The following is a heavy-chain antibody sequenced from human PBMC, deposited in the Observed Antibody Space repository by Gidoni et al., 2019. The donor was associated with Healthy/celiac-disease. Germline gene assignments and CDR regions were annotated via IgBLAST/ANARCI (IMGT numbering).Heavy chain of an antibody. CDR2: ISYDGSNK. V-gene: IGHV3-30-3*01. J-gene: IGHJ4*02. Sequence: QVQLVESGGGVVQPGRSLRLSCAAAGFTFSSYAMHLVRQAPGKGLEWVSVISYDGSNKDYADSVKGRFTISRDNSKNTLYLQMNSLRAEDTAVYYCARDHEIMITPDYWGQGTLVTVSS. CDR1: GFTFSSYA. D-gene: IGHD3-16*01. CDR3: ARDHEIMITPDY.